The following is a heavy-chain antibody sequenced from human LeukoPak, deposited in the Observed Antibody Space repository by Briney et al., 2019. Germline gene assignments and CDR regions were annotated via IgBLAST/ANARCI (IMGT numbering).Heavy chain of an antibody. CDR3: ARGVFTVTTRGDYHYYMDV. J-gene: IGHJ6*03. CDR1: GGSISSYY. D-gene: IGHD4-17*01. Sequence: SETLSLTCTVSGGSISSYYWSWIRQPPGKGLEWIWHISYSGSSDYNPSLKSRLSISLDTSRNQFSLNLGSVTAADTAVYYCARGVFTVTTRGDYHYYMDVWGRGTTVTVSS. CDR2: ISYSGSS. V-gene: IGHV4-59*01.